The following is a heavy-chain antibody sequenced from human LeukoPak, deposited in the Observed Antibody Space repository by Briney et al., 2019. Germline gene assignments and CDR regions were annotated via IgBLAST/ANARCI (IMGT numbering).Heavy chain of an antibody. CDR3: AKGYSSSWPRAFDI. D-gene: IGHD6-13*01. J-gene: IGHJ3*02. V-gene: IGHV3-30*04. Sequence: GGSLRLSCAASGFTFSSYAMHWVRQAPGKGLEWVAVISYDGSNKYYADSVKGRFTISRDNSKNTLYLQMNSLRAEDTAVYYCAKGYSSSWPRAFDIWGQGTMVTVSS. CDR2: ISYDGSNK. CDR1: GFTFSSYA.